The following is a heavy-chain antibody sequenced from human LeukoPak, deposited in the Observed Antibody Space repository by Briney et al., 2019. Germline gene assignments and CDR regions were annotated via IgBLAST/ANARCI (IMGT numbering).Heavy chain of an antibody. CDR3: APIFGDYSDFDS. V-gene: IGHV4-34*01. D-gene: IGHD4-17*01. J-gene: IGHJ4*01. CDR2: IKHTGGT. CDR1: GGSFSSYY. Sequence: SETLSLTCAVYGGSFSSYYWSWIRQPPGKGLEWIGEIKHTGGTNYNPSLRSRVTISLDTSKNQFSLRLSSVTAADTAVYYCAPIFGDYSDFDSWGQRTLVTVSS.